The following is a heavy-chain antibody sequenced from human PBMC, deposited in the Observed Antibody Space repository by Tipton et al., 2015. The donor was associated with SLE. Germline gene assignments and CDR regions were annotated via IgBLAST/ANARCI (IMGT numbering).Heavy chain of an antibody. D-gene: IGHD6-6*01. CDR1: GGSFSGYY. CDR2: IYYSGST. V-gene: IGHV4-31*11. CDR3: ARDGLVQSWYFDL. J-gene: IGHJ2*01. Sequence: TLSLTCAVYGGSFSGYYWSWIRQHPGKGLEWIGYIYYSGSTYYNPSLKSRVTISVDTSKNQFSLKLSSVTAADTAVYYCARDGLVQSWYFDLWGRGTLVTVSS.